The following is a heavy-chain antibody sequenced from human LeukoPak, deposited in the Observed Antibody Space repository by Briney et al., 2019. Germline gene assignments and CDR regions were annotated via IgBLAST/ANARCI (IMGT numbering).Heavy chain of an antibody. J-gene: IGHJ4*02. CDR2: IYHSGST. CDR3: ARDYTAIAVAGTGLYDY. V-gene: IGHV4-30-2*01. Sequence: SETLSLTCAVSGGSISSGGYSWSWIRQPPGKGLEWIGYIYHSGSTYYNPSLKSRVTISVDTSKNQFSLKLSSVTAADTAVYYCARDYTAIAVAGTGLYDYWGQGTLVTVSS. D-gene: IGHD6-19*01. CDR1: GGSISSGGYS.